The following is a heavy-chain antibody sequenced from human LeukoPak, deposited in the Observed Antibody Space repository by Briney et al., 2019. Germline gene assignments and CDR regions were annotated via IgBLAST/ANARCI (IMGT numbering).Heavy chain of an antibody. CDR2: IYYSGST. Sequence: SETLSLTCTVSGGSISSSSYYWGWIRQPPGKGLEWIGSIYYSGSTYYNPSLKSRVTISVDTSKNQFSLKLSSVTAADTAAYYCARHVIRSQWLVAWDRRGGYFDYWGQGTLVTVSS. CDR1: GGSISSSSYY. D-gene: IGHD6-19*01. V-gene: IGHV4-39*01. J-gene: IGHJ4*02. CDR3: ARHVIRSQWLVAWDRRGGYFDY.